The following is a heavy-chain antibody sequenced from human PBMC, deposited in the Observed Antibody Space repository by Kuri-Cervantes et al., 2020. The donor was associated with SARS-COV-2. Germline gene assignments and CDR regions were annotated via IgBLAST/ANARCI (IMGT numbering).Heavy chain of an antibody. Sequence: GESLKISCAASGFTFSSYAMHWVRQAPGKGLEWVAVISYDGSNKYYADSVKGRFTISRDNSKNTLYLQMNSPRAEDTAVYYCARDWGSGYSGGWGMDVWGQGTTVTVSS. J-gene: IGHJ6*02. CDR2: ISYDGSNK. CDR1: GFTFSSYA. CDR3: ARDWGSGYSGGWGMDV. V-gene: IGHV3-30-3*01. D-gene: IGHD3-3*01.